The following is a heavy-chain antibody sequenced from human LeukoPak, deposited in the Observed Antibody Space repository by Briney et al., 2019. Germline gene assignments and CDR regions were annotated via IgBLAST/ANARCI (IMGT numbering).Heavy chain of an antibody. CDR3: ARSSGFSRFDY. D-gene: IGHD6-19*01. CDR1: GYTFTSYF. Sequence: GASVKVSCKASGYTFTSYFMHWVRQAPGQGLEWMGWINPKTGGTRCSQKFQGRVTMTRDRSISTAYMEVTGLESDDTAVYYCARSSGFSRFDYWGQGALVTVSS. J-gene: IGHJ4*02. CDR2: INPKTGGT. V-gene: IGHV1-2*02.